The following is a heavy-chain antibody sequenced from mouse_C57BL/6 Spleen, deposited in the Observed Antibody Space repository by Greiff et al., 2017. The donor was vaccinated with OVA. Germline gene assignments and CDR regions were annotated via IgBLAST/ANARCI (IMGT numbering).Heavy chain of an antibody. CDR2: IDPETGGT. V-gene: IGHV1-15*01. CDR3: TSGTTVVAPFDY. Sequence: VQLQQSGAELVRPGASVTLSCKAPGYTFTDYEMHWVKQTPVHGLEWIGAIDPETGGTAYNQKFKGKAILTADKSSSTAYMELRSLTSEDSAVYYCTSGTTVVAPFDYWGQGTTLTVSS. J-gene: IGHJ2*01. D-gene: IGHD1-1*01. CDR1: GYTFTDYE.